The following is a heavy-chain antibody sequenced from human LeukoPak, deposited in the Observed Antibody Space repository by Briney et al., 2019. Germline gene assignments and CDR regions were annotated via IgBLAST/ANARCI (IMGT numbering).Heavy chain of an antibody. CDR2: INHSGNT. CDR3: ARGPRGRFDP. J-gene: IGHJ5*02. V-gene: IGHV4-34*01. CDR1: GGSFSGYY. Sequence: SETLSLTCAVYGGSFSGYYWSWIRQPPGKGLEWIGEINHSGNTNYNPSLKSRVTISVDTSKNQFSLKLSSVTAADTAVYYCARGPRGRFDPWGQGTLVTVSS.